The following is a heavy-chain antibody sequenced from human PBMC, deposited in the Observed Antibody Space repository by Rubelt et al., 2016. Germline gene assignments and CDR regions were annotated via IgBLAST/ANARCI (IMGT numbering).Heavy chain of an antibody. CDR3: ARDSSNLAARLPNFDY. CDR2: INPSGGST. D-gene: IGHD6-6*01. CDR1: GYIFTSYS. V-gene: IGHV1-46*01. J-gene: IGHJ4*02. Sequence: GYIFTSYSMHWVRQAPGQGPEWMGIINPSGGSTTYAQKFQGRVSMTRDTSTSTVYMELSSLRYEETALYYCARDSSNLAARLPNFDYWGQGTLVSVSS.